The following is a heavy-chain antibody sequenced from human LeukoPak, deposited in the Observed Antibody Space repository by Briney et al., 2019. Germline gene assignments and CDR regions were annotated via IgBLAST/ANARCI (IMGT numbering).Heavy chain of an antibody. D-gene: IGHD6-6*01. Sequence: PSETLSLTCAVYGGSFSGYYWGWIRQPPGKGLEWIGEINHSGSTNYNPSLKSRVTISVDTSKNQFSLKLSSVTAADTAVYYCARDAEYSSSRFLDYWGQGTLVTVSS. CDR2: INHSGST. CDR1: GGSFSGYY. V-gene: IGHV4-34*01. J-gene: IGHJ4*02. CDR3: ARDAEYSSSRFLDY.